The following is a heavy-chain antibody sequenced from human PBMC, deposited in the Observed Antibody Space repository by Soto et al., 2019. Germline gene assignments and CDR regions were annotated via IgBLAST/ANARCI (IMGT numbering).Heavy chain of an antibody. J-gene: IGHJ4*02. Sequence: QVQLVQSGAEVKKPGSSVKVSCKASGGTFSSYAISWVRQAPGQGLEWMGGIIPIFGTANYAQKFQGRVTITADESTSTAYMELSSLRSEDTAVYYCARARLAYYYDSSGYYYEFRDYWGQGTLVTVSS. D-gene: IGHD3-22*01. CDR1: GGTFSSYA. V-gene: IGHV1-69*01. CDR3: ARARLAYYYDSSGYYYEFRDY. CDR2: IIPIFGTA.